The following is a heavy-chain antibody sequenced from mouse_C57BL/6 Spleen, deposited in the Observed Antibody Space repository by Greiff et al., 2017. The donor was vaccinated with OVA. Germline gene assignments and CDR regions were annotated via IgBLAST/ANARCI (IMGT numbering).Heavy chain of an antibody. Sequence: VQLKESGPGLVKPSQSLSLTCSVTGYSITSGYYWNWIRQFPGNKLEWMGYISYDGSNNYNPSLKNRISITRDTSKNQFFLKLNSVTTEDTATYYCARGDYYGPPMDYWGQGTSVTVSS. J-gene: IGHJ4*01. V-gene: IGHV3-6*01. CDR1: GYSITSGYY. CDR2: ISYDGSN. CDR3: ARGDYYGPPMDY. D-gene: IGHD1-2*01.